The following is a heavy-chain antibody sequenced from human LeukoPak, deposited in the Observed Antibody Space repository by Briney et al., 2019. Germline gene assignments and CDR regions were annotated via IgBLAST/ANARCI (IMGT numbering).Heavy chain of an antibody. CDR2: IYYSGST. CDR1: GYSISSGHY. Sequence: SETLSLTCTVSGYSISSGHYWGWIRPPPGKGLEWIGSIYYSGSTYYNPSLKSRVTISVDTSKNQFSLKLSSVTAADTAVYYCARDGRADSYGSDYWGQGTLVTVSS. CDR3: ARDGRADSYGSDY. V-gene: IGHV4-38-2*02. J-gene: IGHJ4*02. D-gene: IGHD5-18*01.